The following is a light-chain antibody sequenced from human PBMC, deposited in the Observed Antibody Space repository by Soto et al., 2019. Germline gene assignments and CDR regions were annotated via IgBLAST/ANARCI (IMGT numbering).Light chain of an antibody. V-gene: IGKV3-15*01. CDR1: QSVNSN. CDR2: GAS. Sequence: EIVMTQSPATLSVSPGERATLSCRASQSVNSNLAWYQQKPGQAPRLLIYGASTRATGVPARFSGSGSGTVFTLTVSSLQSEDFAVYCCQQYNNWPTFGQGTKVEIK. CDR3: QQYNNWPT. J-gene: IGKJ1*01.